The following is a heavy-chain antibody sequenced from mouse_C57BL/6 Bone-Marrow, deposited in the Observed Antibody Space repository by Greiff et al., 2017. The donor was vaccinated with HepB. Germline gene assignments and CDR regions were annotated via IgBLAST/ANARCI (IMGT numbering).Heavy chain of an antibody. V-gene: IGHV10-1*01. Sequence: EVQRVESGGGLVQPKGSLKLSCAASGFSFNTYAMNWVRQAPEKGLEWVARIRSKSNNYATYYADSVKDRFTISRDDSESMLYLQMNNLKTEDTAMYYCVRHDGYGDYWGQGTSVTVSS. CDR3: VRHDGYGDY. J-gene: IGHJ4*01. CDR1: GFSFNTYA. D-gene: IGHD2-3*01. CDR2: IRSKSNNYAT.